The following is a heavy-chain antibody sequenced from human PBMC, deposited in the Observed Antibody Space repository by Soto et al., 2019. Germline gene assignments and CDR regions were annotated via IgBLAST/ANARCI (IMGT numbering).Heavy chain of an antibody. CDR1: GGSFSGYY. CDR3: ARERGVLLWFGEPWFDP. D-gene: IGHD3-10*01. Sequence: QVQLQQWGAGLLKPSETLSLTCAVYGGSFSGYYWSWIRQPPGKGLEWIGEINHSGSTNYNPSLKSRVTISVXXSXNXXSLKLSSVTAADTAVYYCARERGVLLWFGEPWFDPWGQGTLVTVSS. J-gene: IGHJ5*02. V-gene: IGHV4-34*01. CDR2: INHSGST.